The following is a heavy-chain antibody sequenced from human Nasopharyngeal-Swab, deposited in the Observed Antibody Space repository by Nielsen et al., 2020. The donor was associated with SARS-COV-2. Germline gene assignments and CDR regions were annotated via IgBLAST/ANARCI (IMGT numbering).Heavy chain of an antibody. D-gene: IGHD2-2*01. Sequence: VRQAPGKGLEWVAVISYDGSNKYYADSVKGRFTISRDNSKNTLYLQMNSLRAEDTAVYYCAKDKPVAPAAFVPNAFDIWGQGTMVTVSS. V-gene: IGHV3-30*18. J-gene: IGHJ3*02. CDR3: AKDKPVAPAAFVPNAFDI. CDR2: ISYDGSNK.